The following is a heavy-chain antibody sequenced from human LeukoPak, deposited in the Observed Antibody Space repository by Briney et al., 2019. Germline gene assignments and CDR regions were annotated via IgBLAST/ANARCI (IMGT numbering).Heavy chain of an antibody. CDR2: IFYSGNT. V-gene: IGHV4-30-4*07. J-gene: IGHJ3*02. D-gene: IGHD2-15*01. CDR1: GGSISSGGYS. Sequence: NASETLSLTCAVSGGSISSGGYSWSWIRQLPGKGLEWIGYIFYSGNTYYNPSLKSRVTISVDTSKNQFSLKLSSVTAADTAVYYCARDPLLSCSGGYCYYDAFDIWGQGTMVTVSS. CDR3: ARDPLLSCSGGYCYYDAFDI.